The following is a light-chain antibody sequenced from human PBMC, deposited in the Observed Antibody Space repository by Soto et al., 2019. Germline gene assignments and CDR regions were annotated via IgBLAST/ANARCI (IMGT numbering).Light chain of an antibody. V-gene: IGKV3D-15*01. Sequence: ELVLTQSPGTLSLSPGERATLSCRASQSVSSTYLTWYQQKPGQAPRLLIYGASTRATGIPARFSGSGSGTEFTLTISSLQSEDFAVYYCQQYNNWPPLTFGQGTRLEIK. CDR1: QSVSSTY. J-gene: IGKJ5*01. CDR2: GAS. CDR3: QQYNNWPPLT.